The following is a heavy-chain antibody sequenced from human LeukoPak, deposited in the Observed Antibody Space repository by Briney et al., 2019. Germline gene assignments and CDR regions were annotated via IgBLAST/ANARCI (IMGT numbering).Heavy chain of an antibody. Sequence: GGTLRLSCAASGFTFSSYGMSWVRQAPGKGLEWVSAISGSGGSTYYADSVKGRFTISRDNSKNTLYLQMNSLRAEDTAVYYCAKASPYSGSYCGRGWGQGTLVTVSS. J-gene: IGHJ4*02. CDR1: GFTFSSYG. CDR3: AKASPYSGSYCGRG. CDR2: ISGSGGST. V-gene: IGHV3-23*01. D-gene: IGHD1-26*01.